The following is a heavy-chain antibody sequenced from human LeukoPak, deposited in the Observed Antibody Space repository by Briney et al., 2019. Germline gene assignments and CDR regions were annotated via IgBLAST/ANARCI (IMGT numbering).Heavy chain of an antibody. J-gene: IGHJ4*02. CDR1: GYTFTSYG. CDR2: ISSYNGNT. V-gene: IGHV1-18*01. CDR3: ARHTLYGSGSYYVYYFDY. Sequence: ASVKVSCKASGYTFTSYGISWVRQAPGQGLEWMGWISSYNGNTNYAQKLQGRVTMTTDTSTSAAYMELRSLRSDDTAVYYCARHTLYGSGSYYVYYFDYWGQGTLITVSS. D-gene: IGHD3-10*01.